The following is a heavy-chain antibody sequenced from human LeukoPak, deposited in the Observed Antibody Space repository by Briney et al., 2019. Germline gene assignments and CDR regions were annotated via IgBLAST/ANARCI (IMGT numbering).Heavy chain of an antibody. Sequence: SQTLSLTFAISGDSVSSNSAVWNWIRQSPSRGLEWLGRTYYRSKWYNDYALSVKSRITIKPDTSKNQFSLQLNSVTPEDTALYYCARGNWGFHYWGQGTLVTVSS. CDR1: GDSVSSNSAV. CDR3: ARGNWGFHY. CDR2: TYYRSKWYN. V-gene: IGHV6-1*01. J-gene: IGHJ4*02. D-gene: IGHD7-27*01.